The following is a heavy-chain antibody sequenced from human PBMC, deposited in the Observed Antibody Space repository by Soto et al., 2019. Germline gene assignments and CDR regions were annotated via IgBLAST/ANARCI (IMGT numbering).Heavy chain of an antibody. CDR2: VYRSGST. J-gene: IGHJ5*02. CDR3: ARDPGYGAPGHWFGP. D-gene: IGHD3-16*01. CDR1: GGSITSSDYY. Sequence: PSETLSLTCTVSGGSITSSDYYWTWIRQYPGKGLEWIGRVYRSGSTYYNPSLKSRLTISVDTSKNQFSLNLRSVTAADTAIYYCARDPGYGAPGHWFGPWGRGTLVTISS. V-gene: IGHV4-31*03.